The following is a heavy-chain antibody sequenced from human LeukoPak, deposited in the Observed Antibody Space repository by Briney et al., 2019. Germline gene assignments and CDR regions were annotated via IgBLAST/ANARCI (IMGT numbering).Heavy chain of an antibody. CDR3: ARERSSGWYSR. CDR1: GGSISSYY. D-gene: IGHD6-19*01. J-gene: IGHJ4*02. CDR2: IYYSGST. Sequence: SETLSLTCTVSGGSISSYYWSWIRQPPGKGLEWIGYIYYSGSTNYNPSLKSRVTISVDTSKNQFSLKLSSVTAADTAVYYCARERSSGWYSRWGQGTLVTVSS. V-gene: IGHV4-59*01.